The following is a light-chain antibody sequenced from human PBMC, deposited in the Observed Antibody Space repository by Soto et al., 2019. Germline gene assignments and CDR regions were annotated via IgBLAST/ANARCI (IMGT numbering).Light chain of an antibody. CDR3: TSYSSSSTFYV. CDR2: QVT. Sequence: QALLTDPASVSGSPGQSITISCTGTSSDIGGYYYVSWYQHHPGKAPKLIIYQVTNRPSGVSHRFSGSKSGNTASLTISGLQAEDEADYYCTSYSSSSTFYVFGTGTKVTVL. J-gene: IGLJ1*01. CDR1: SSDIGGYYY. V-gene: IGLV2-14*01.